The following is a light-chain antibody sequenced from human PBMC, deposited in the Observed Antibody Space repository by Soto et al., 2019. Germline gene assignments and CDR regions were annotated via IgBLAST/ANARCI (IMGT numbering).Light chain of an antibody. CDR2: GAS. CDR3: QQDNDWPYT. Sequence: EIVVTQSPGTLSVSPGAGATLSCSARQSVSNNLAWYQQIPVQAPRLLIHGASTRATGIPARFNGSGYGREFTLTIRSLQSEDNAVYYCQQDNDWPYTFGQGTKLEIK. CDR1: QSVSNN. J-gene: IGKJ2*01. V-gene: IGKV3-15*01.